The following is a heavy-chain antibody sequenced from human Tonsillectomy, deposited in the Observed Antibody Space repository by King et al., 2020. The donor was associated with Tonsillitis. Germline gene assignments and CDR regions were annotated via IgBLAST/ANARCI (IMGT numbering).Heavy chain of an antibody. CDR3: ARVAKTSGYDVYYFDY. D-gene: IGHD5-12*01. CDR1: GATFTSYS. V-gene: IGHV1-69*01. CDR2: IIPLSRTA. J-gene: IGHJ4*02. Sequence: QLVQSGAEVKKPGSSVQVSCGASGATFTSYSIIWVRQAPGQGLEWMGGIIPLSRTAHYAQKFQGRVTITADESTGTAYMDLSSLRSEDTAVYFCARVAKTSGYDVYYFDYWGQGTLVTVSS.